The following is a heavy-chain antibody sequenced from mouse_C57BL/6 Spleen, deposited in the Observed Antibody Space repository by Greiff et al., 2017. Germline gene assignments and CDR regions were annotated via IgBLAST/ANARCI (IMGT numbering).Heavy chain of an antibody. Sequence: LVESGAELVRPGTSVKVSCKASGYAFTNYLIEWVQQRPGQGLEWIGVINPGSGGTNYNEKFKGKATLTADKSSSTAYMQLSSLTSEDSAVYFCARENYGIYFDYWGQGTTLTVSS. D-gene: IGHD2-1*01. J-gene: IGHJ2*01. CDR2: INPGSGGT. CDR1: GYAFTNYL. CDR3: ARENYGIYFDY. V-gene: IGHV1-54*01.